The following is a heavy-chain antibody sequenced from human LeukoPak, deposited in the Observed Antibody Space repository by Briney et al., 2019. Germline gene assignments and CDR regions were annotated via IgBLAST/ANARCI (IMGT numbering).Heavy chain of an antibody. CDR3: ARGRGSSGWVRGAFDI. D-gene: IGHD3-10*01. V-gene: IGHV3-13*01. Sequence: PGGSLRLSCAASGFSFSSYDMHWVRQITGKGLEWVSTIGTAGDTDYADSVKGRFTISRENAKNSLYLQVNGLRAGDTAVYYCARGRGSSGWVRGAFDIWGQGTMVTVSS. J-gene: IGHJ3*02. CDR1: GFSFSSYD. CDR2: IGTAGDT.